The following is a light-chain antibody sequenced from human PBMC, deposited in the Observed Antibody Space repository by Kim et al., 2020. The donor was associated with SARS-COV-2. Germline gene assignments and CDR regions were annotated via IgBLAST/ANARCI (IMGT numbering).Light chain of an antibody. CDR1: QSISSW. J-gene: IGKJ2*01. Sequence: SASVEDRVTITCRASQSISSWLAWYQQKPGKAPKLLIYKASSLESGVPSRFSGSGSGTEFTLTISSLQPDDFATYYCQQYNSYRYTFGQGTKLEI. V-gene: IGKV1-5*03. CDR3: QQYNSYRYT. CDR2: KAS.